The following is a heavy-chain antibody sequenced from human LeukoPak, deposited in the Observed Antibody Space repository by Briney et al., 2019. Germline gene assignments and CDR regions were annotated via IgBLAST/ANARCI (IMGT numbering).Heavy chain of an antibody. CDR1: GFTFSDYY. CDR2: ISSGSGSI. D-gene: IGHD6-13*01. V-gene: IGHV3-11*04. Sequence: GGSLRLSCAASGFTFSDYYMSWIRQAPGKGLEWLSYISSGSGSIYYADSVKGRLTISRDNAKNSLYLQMNSLRAEDTAVYYCARKRESSSSWYGGLAYWGQGTLVTVSS. CDR3: ARKRESSSSWYGGLAY. J-gene: IGHJ4*02.